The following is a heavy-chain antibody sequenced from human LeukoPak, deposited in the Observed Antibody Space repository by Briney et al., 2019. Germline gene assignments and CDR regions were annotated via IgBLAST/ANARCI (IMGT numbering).Heavy chain of an antibody. V-gene: IGHV1-18*01. CDR1: GYTFTSYG. J-gene: IGHJ4*02. D-gene: IGHD6-13*01. Sequence: ASVKVSCKASGYTFTSYGISWVRQAPGQGLEWMGWVSAYNGNTNYAQKFQGRVTITIDTSADTAYMELSSLRSEDTAVYYCARDRYQLVSDYWGQGTLVTVSS. CDR2: VSAYNGNT. CDR3: ARDRYQLVSDY.